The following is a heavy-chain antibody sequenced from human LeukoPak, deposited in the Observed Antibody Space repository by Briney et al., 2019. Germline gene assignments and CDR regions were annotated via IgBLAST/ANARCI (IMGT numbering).Heavy chain of an antibody. J-gene: IGHJ6*02. Sequence: ASVKVSCKASGYNFISYYTHWVRQAPGQGLAWMGIINPSGGSTSYAQKFQDRVTMTRDKSTSTVHMELSSLKSEDTAVYYCAREDVVLVDAVRYYYYGMDVWGQGTTVTVS. CDR3: AREDVVLVDAVRYYYYGMDV. CDR1: GYNFISYY. V-gene: IGHV1-46*01. D-gene: IGHD2-8*01. CDR2: INPSGGST.